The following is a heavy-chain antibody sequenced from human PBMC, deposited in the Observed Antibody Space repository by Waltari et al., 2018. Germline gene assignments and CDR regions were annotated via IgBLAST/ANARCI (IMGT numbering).Heavy chain of an antibody. D-gene: IGHD3-3*01. CDR1: GYTLTEFS. CDR3: ATGFGGEIDRYYYYYYAMDV. J-gene: IGHJ6*02. V-gene: IGHV1-24*01. CDR2: FDPEDGET. Sequence: QVQLVQSGAEVKKPGASVKVSCKVSGYTLTEFSIQWVRQAPGKGLEWMGGFDPEDGETIYAQKFQGRVTMTEDTSTDTAYMELSSLRSEDTAVYYCATGFGGEIDRYYYYYYAMDVWGQGTTVTVSS.